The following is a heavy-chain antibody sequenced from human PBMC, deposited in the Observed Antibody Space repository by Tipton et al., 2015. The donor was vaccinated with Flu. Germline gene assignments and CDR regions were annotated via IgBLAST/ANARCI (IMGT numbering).Heavy chain of an antibody. V-gene: IGHV4-59*01. CDR3: ARDRPNYYYYGMDV. Sequence: TLSLTCTVSGGSISSYYWSWVRQPPGKGLEWIGYIYYSGSTNYNPSLKSRVTISEDTSKNQFSLKLSSVTAADTAVYYCARDRPNYYYYGMDVWGQGTTVTVSS. CDR2: IYYSGST. J-gene: IGHJ6*02. CDR1: GGSISSYY.